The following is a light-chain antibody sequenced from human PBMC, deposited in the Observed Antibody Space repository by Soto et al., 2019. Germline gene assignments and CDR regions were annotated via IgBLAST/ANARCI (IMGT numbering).Light chain of an antibody. CDR3: QQAMSSPST. CDR1: QGISSW. J-gene: IGKJ2*01. V-gene: IGKV1-12*02. CDR2: GAF. Sequence: DIQMTQSPSSVSAYVGDRVTITCRASQGISSWLAWYQQKPERPPKLLIYGAFTLQSGVPSRFSGSGSGTDFTLTISSLQPDDFATDYCQQAMSSPSTFGQGTKLVIK.